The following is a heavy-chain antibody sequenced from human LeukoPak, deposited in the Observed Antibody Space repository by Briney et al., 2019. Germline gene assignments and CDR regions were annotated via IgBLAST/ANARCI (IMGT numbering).Heavy chain of an antibody. CDR2: ISGSGGST. CDR3: AKGLDADYYYGMDV. Sequence: GGSLRLSCAASGFTFSSYAMSWVRQAPGKGLEWVSAISGSGGSTYYVDSVKGRFTISRDNSKNTLYLQFNSLRAEDTAVYYCAKGLDADYYYGMDVWGQGTTVTVSS. V-gene: IGHV3-23*01. CDR1: GFTFSSYA. J-gene: IGHJ6*02.